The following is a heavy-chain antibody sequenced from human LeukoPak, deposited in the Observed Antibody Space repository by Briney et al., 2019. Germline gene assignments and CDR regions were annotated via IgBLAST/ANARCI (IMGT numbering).Heavy chain of an antibody. J-gene: IGHJ4*02. CDR1: GFTFSSYW. CDR2: IKPDGSLI. Sequence: GGSLRLSCAASGFTFSSYWMTWVRQGPGKGLEWVANIKPDGSLIYYVDSVKGRFTISRDNAKNSLYLQMNSLRAEDTAVYYCAKWELYSGFYCIAYWGQGPLATVS. D-gene: IGHD1-26*01. V-gene: IGHV3-7*01. CDR3: AKWELYSGFYCIAY.